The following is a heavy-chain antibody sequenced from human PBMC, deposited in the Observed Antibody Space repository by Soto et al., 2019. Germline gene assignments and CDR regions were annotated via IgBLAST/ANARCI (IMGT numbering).Heavy chain of an antibody. V-gene: IGHV3-30-3*01. D-gene: IGHD1-26*01. CDR3: AREGGGSYYYFDV. Sequence: QVHLVESGGGVVQPGRSLRLSCAASGFTLSYYAVHWVRQAPGKGLEWVAVISYDGNNKYYADSVKGRLTISRDNSKDTLSLQMNSLRVEDTAVYYCAREGGGSYYYFDVWGQGTLFTVSS. CDR1: GFTLSYYA. CDR2: ISYDGNNK. J-gene: IGHJ4*02.